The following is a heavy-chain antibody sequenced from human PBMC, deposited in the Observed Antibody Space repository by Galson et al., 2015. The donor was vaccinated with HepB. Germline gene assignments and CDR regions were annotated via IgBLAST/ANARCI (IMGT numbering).Heavy chain of an antibody. V-gene: IGHV3-30*04. D-gene: IGHD3-22*01. CDR2: ISYDGSNK. CDR3: ARDRSWMDYYDSSDVYYGMDV. J-gene: IGHJ6*02. Sequence: SLRLSCAASGFTFSSYAMHWVRQAPGKGLEWVAVISYDGSNKYYADSVKGRFTISRDNSKNTLYLQMNSLRVEDTAVYYCARDRSWMDYYDSSDVYYGMDVWGQGTTVTVSS. CDR1: GFTFSSYA.